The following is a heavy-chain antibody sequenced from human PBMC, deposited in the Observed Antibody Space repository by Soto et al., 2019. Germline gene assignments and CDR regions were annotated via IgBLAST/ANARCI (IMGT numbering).Heavy chain of an antibody. CDR2: ISSDSSYI. V-gene: IGHV3-21*05. D-gene: IGHD6-6*01. J-gene: IGHJ4*02. CDR1: EFSFINYG. Sequence: EVQLVESGGGLVQPGGSLRLSCAASEFSFINYGMNWVRQAPGKGLEWVSYISSDSSYIYYADSVKGRFTISRDNAKNSLYLQMNSLRAEDTAVYYCATQLVMFDYWGQGTLVTVSS. CDR3: ATQLVMFDY.